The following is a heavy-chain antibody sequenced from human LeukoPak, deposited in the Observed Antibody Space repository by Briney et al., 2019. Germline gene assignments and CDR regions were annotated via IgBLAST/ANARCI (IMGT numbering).Heavy chain of an antibody. CDR3: ARGSDYYDSSGYDV. CDR1: GGSISSYY. CDR2: IYTSGST. J-gene: IGHJ4*02. D-gene: IGHD3-22*01. Sequence: PSETLSLTCTVSGGSISSYYWSWIRQPAGKGLEWIERIYTSGSTNYNPSLKSRVTMSVDTSKNQFSLKLSSVTAADTAVYYCARGSDYYDSSGYDVWGQGTLVTVSS. V-gene: IGHV4-4*07.